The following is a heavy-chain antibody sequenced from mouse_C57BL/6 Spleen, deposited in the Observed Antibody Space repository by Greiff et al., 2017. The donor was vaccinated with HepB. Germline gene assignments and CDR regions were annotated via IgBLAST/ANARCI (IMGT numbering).Heavy chain of an antibody. CDR2: INPNNGGT. CDR3: ARSHYYGGSYFDY. CDR1: GYTFTDYN. Sequence: DVQLQESGPELVKPGASVKIPCKASGYTFTDYNMDWVKQSHGKSLEWIGDINPNNGGTIYNQKFKGKATLTVDKSSSTAYMELRSLTSEDTAVYYCARSHYYGGSYFDYWGQGTTLTVSS. V-gene: IGHV1-18*01. D-gene: IGHD1-2*01. J-gene: IGHJ2*01.